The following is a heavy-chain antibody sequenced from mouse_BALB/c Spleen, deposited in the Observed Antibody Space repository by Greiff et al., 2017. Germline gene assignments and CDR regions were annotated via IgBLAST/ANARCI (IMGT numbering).Heavy chain of an antibody. D-gene: IGHD2-1*01. CDR3: ARWRGNYPFDD. Sequence: QVQLQQSGAELMKPGASVKISCKATGYTFSSYWIEWVKQRPGHGLEWIGEILPGSGSTNYNEKFKGKATFTADTSSNTAYMQLSSLTSEDSAVYYCARWRGNYPFDDWGQGTTLTVSS. V-gene: IGHV1-9*01. CDR2: ILPGSGST. J-gene: IGHJ2*01. CDR1: GYTFSSYW.